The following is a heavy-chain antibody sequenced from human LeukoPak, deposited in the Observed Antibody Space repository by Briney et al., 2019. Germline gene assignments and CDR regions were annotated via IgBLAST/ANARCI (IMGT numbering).Heavy chain of an antibody. CDR2: IYHSGST. D-gene: IGHD3-22*01. CDR1: GTSISLSNW. J-gene: IGHJ4*02. CDR3: ASCYDSSGYCTY. V-gene: IGHV4-4*02. Sequence: SGTLSLTCAVSGTSISLSNWWTWVRQPPGKGLEWIGYIYHSGSTYYNPSLKSRVTISVDRSKNQFSLKLSSMTAADTAVYYCASCYDSSGYCTYWGQGTLVTVSS.